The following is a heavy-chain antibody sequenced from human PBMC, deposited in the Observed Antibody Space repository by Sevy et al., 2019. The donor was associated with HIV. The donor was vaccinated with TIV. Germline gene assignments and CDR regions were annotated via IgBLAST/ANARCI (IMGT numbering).Heavy chain of an antibody. D-gene: IGHD2-15*01. CDR3: ARAYCRDGGCYSLAF. CDR1: GYTFTSYR. V-gene: IGHV1-18*01. J-gene: IGHJ4*02. CDR2: ISPHNGDT. Sequence: ASVKVSCKVSGYTFTSYRITWVRQAPGQGLEWMGWISPHNGDTDYAQKFRGRGTMITDTSTTTAYMELRSLRSDDTAVYYCARAYCRDGGCYSLAFWGQGTLVTVSS.